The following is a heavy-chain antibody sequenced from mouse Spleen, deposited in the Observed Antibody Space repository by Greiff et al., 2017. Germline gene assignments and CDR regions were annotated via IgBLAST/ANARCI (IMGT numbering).Heavy chain of an antibody. J-gene: IGHJ4*01. CDR1: GYAFSSSW. CDR3: ARSGDGYYYYAMDY. CDR2: IYPGDGDT. V-gene: IGHV1-82*01. D-gene: IGHD2-3*01. Sequence: SGPELVKPGASVKISCKASGYAFSSSWMNWVKQRPGKGLEWIGRIYPGDGDTNYNGKFKGKATLTADKSSSTAYMQLSSLTSEDSAVYFCARSGDGYYYYAMDYWGQGTSVTVSS.